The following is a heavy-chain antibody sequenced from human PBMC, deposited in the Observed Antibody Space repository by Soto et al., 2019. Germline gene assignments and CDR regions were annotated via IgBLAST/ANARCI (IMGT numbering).Heavy chain of an antibody. CDR1: GGSISSYY. CDR2: IYYSGST. J-gene: IGHJ4*02. Sequence: SETLSLTCTVSGGSISSYYWSWIRQPPGKGLEWIGYIYYSGSTNYNPSLKSRVTISVDTSKNQFSLKLSSVTAADTAVYYCARGRTAMVNFDYWGQGTLVTVS. D-gene: IGHD5-18*01. CDR3: ARGRTAMVNFDY. V-gene: IGHV4-59*01.